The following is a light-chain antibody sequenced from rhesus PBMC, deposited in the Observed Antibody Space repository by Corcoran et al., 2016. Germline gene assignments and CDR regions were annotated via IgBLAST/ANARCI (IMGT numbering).Light chain of an antibody. CDR3: QQYSGRPYS. CDR2: EAS. Sequence: DIQMTQSPSSLSASVGDTVTITCRASQDIDSWLAWYQQKPGKAPNLLIYEASSLLSGGPSRFSGIGSGRLFTLPVRSLQSEDFARYYCQQYSGRPYSFGQGTKVEIK. V-gene: IGKV1-22*01. J-gene: IGKJ2*01. CDR1: QDIDSW.